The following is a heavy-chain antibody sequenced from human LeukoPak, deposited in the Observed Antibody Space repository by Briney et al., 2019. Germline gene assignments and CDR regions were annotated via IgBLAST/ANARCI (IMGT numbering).Heavy chain of an antibody. CDR1: GFTFSDYY. CDR2: ISGSGGST. Sequence: GGSLRLSCAASGFTFSDYYMSWIRQAPGKGLEWVSAISGSGGSTYYADSVKGRFTISRDNSKNTLYLQMNSLRAEDTAVYYCAKRLRFLDLIDYWGQGTLVTVSS. J-gene: IGHJ4*02. D-gene: IGHD3-3*01. V-gene: IGHV3-23*01. CDR3: AKRLRFLDLIDY.